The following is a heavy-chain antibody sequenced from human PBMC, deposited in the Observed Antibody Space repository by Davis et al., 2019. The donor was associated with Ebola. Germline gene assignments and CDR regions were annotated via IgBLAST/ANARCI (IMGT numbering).Heavy chain of an antibody. J-gene: IGHJ3*02. V-gene: IGHV1-69*04. Sequence: SVKVSCKASGGTFSSYTITWVRQAPGQGLEWMGSIIPILGIADYAQKFQGRVTITADKSTSTASMELSSLRSEDTAVYYCARDSQGTHDAFDIWGQGTMVTVSS. D-gene: IGHD1-7*01. CDR2: IIPILGIA. CDR1: GGTFSSYT. CDR3: ARDSQGTHDAFDI.